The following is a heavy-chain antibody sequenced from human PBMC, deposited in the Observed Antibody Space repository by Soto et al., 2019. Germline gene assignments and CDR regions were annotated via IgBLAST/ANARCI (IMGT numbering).Heavy chain of an antibody. CDR1: GGPISSYY. V-gene: IGHV4-4*07. Sequence: SETLPLTCTVSGGPISSYYWSWIRQPSGKGLEWIGRIYTSGSTNYNPSLKSRVTMSVDTSKNQFSLKLSSLTAADTAVYYCARDITYYYESSGYYPGYWGQGTLVTVSS. D-gene: IGHD3-22*01. CDR2: IYTSGST. CDR3: ARDITYYYESSGYYPGY. J-gene: IGHJ4*02.